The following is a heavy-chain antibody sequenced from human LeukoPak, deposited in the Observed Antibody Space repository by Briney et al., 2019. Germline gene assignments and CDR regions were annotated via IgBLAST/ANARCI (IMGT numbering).Heavy chain of an antibody. D-gene: IGHD3-22*01. CDR3: AKDRVLWYDSSGYYSPDY. V-gene: IGHV3-23*01. Sequence: GGSLRLSCVASGFTFSSYAINWVRQAPGRGLEWVSIISGSGDNTNYADSVKGRFTISRDTSKKTLYLQMNSLRAEDTAVYYCAKDRVLWYDSSGYYSPDYWGQGTLVTVSS. J-gene: IGHJ4*02. CDR2: ISGSGDNT. CDR1: GFTFSSYA.